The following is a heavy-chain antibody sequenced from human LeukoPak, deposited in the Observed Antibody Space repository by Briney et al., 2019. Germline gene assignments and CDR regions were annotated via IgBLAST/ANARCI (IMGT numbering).Heavy chain of an antibody. Sequence: SETLSLTCTVSGGSISSSSYYWGWIRQPPGKGLEGIGRIYYSGSTYYNPSLKSRVTISVDTSKNQFSLELSSVTAADTAVYYCARLEGVDYGEIDYWGQGTLVTVSP. CDR3: ARLEGVDYGEIDY. J-gene: IGHJ4*02. V-gene: IGHV4-39*01. CDR2: IYYSGST. D-gene: IGHD4-17*01. CDR1: GGSISSSSYY.